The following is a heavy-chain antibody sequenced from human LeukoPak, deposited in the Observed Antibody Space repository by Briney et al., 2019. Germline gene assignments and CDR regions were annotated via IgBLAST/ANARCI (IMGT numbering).Heavy chain of an antibody. D-gene: IGHD6-19*01. Sequence: PGGSLRLSCAASGFTFDDYGMSWVRQAPGKGLEWVSGINWNGGSTGYADSVKGRFTISRDNAKNSLYLQMNSLRAEDTALYYCAREAVAGTFYYYYYMDVWGKGTTVTVSS. V-gene: IGHV3-20*04. CDR1: GFTFDDYG. J-gene: IGHJ6*03. CDR2: INWNGGST. CDR3: AREAVAGTFYYYYYMDV.